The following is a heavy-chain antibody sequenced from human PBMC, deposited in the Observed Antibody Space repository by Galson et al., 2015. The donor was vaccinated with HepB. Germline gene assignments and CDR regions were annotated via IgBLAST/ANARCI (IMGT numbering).Heavy chain of an antibody. V-gene: IGHV1-2*02. Sequence: SVKVSCKASGYTFIDYYIHWVRQAPGQGLEWMGWINPNSGDKKYTQTFQGRVAMTRDTSISIAYMELSRLTPDDTAMYYCARVVGVTKAFDYWGQGTLVTVSS. CDR1: GYTFIDYY. J-gene: IGHJ4*02. CDR2: INPNSGDK. CDR3: ARVVGVTKAFDY. D-gene: IGHD1-26*01.